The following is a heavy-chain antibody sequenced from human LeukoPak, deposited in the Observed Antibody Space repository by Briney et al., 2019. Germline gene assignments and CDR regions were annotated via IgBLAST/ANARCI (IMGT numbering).Heavy chain of an antibody. CDR1: GFTFSSYA. CDR3: AKRAPYYGSADVANHAFDI. V-gene: IGHV3-30-3*01. J-gene: IGHJ3*02. Sequence: PGRSLRLSCAASGFTFSSYAMHWVRPAPGKGLEWVAVISYDGSNKYYADSVKGRFTISRDNSKNTLYLQMNSLRAEDTAVYYCAKRAPYYGSADVANHAFDIWGQGTMVTVSS. CDR2: ISYDGSNK. D-gene: IGHD3-10*01.